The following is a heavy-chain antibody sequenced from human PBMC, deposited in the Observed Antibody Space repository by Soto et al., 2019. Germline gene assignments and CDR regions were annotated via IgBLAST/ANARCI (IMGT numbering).Heavy chain of an antibody. J-gene: IGHJ3*02. CDR3: ARATGLTTTADAFNI. Sequence: EVQLVESGGGLVQPGGSLRLSCAASGFTFSGSDMNWVRHTRGKGLEWVSGIGTGGDTYYADSVRGRFTISRENAKGSLYLQMNSLRVEDTAAYYCARATGLTTTADAFNIWGQGTMVTVSS. CDR2: IGTGGDT. V-gene: IGHV3-13*01. D-gene: IGHD1-1*01. CDR1: GFTFSGSD.